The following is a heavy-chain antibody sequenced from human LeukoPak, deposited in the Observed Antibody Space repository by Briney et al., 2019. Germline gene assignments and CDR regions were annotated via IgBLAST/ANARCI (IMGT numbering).Heavy chain of an antibody. V-gene: IGHV3-23*01. Sequence: GGTLRLSCAASGFSFSNYAMSWVRQAPGKGLEWVSAISGSGDNTYYADSVKGRFTVSRDNSKNTLHLQMNSLRTEDTALYYCAKDWGREFASGSSYLDDWGLGTPVTVSS. J-gene: IGHJ4*02. CDR3: AKDWGREFASGSSYLDD. D-gene: IGHD3-10*01. CDR2: ISGSGDNT. CDR1: GFSFSNYA.